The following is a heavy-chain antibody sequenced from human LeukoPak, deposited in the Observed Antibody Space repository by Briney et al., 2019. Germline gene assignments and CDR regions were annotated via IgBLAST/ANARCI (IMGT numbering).Heavy chain of an antibody. Sequence: GGSLRLSCAASGFTFSSYAMSWVRQPPGKGLEWVSGISGSGDNTYYADSVKGRFTISRDNSKKRLYLHLNSLRVEDAAVYYCAKDGYSSIPGFHFEYWGQGTPVTVSS. CDR1: GFTFSSYA. CDR3: AKDGYSSIPGFHFEY. J-gene: IGHJ4*02. CDR2: ISGSGDNT. D-gene: IGHD6-13*01. V-gene: IGHV3-23*01.